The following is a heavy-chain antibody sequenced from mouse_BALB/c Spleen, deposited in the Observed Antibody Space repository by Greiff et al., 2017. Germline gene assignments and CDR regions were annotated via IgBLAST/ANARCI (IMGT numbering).Heavy chain of an antibody. J-gene: IGHJ3*01. V-gene: IGHV1S137*01. CDR3: AREDYYGSSYDWFAY. D-gene: IGHD1-1*01. Sequence: QVQLQQSGAELVRPGVSVKISCKGSGYTFTDYAMHWVKQSHAKSLEWIGVISTYYGDASYNQKFKGKATMTVDKSSSTAYMELARLTSEDSAIYYCAREDYYGSSYDWFAYWGQGTLVTVSA. CDR2: ISTYYGDA. CDR1: GYTFTDYA.